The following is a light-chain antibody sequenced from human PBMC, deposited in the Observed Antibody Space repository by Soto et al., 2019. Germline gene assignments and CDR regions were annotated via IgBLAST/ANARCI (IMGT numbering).Light chain of an antibody. CDR2: GAS. V-gene: IGKV3D-15*01. CDR1: QSVTSN. CDR3: QQYNNWPPLS. J-gene: IGKJ4*01. Sequence: EIVMTQSPATLSVSPGVIATLSSVASQSVTSNLAWYQQKPGQAPRLLIYGASTRATGIPARFSGSGSGTEFTLTISSLQSEDFAVYYCQQYNNWPPLSFGGGTKVDIK.